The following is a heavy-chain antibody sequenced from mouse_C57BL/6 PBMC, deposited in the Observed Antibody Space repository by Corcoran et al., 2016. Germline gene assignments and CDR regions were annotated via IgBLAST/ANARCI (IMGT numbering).Heavy chain of an antibody. J-gene: IGHJ2*01. D-gene: IGHD2-3*01. Sequence: EVQLQQSGPELVKPGASVKISCKASGYTFTDYYMNWVKQSHGKSLEWIGDINPNNGGTSYNQKFKGKATLTVDKSSSTAYMELRSLTSEDSAVYYCARIRWLLLYYFDYWGQDTTLTVSS. CDR1: GYTFTDYY. CDR2: INPNNGGT. V-gene: IGHV1-26*01. CDR3: ARIRWLLLYYFDY.